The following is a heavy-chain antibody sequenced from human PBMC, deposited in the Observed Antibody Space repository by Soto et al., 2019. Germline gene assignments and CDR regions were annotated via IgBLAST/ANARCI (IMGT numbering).Heavy chain of an antibody. Sequence: PSETLSLTCAVYGGSFSGYYWSWIRQPPGKGLEWIGEINHSGSTNYNPSLNSRVTISVDTSKNQFSLKLSSVTAADTAVYYCARGGKYYYDSSGYYVYYYGMDVWGQGPTVTVS. CDR2: INHSGST. D-gene: IGHD3-22*01. CDR1: GGSFSGYY. CDR3: ARGGKYYYDSSGYYVYYYGMDV. V-gene: IGHV4-34*01. J-gene: IGHJ6*02.